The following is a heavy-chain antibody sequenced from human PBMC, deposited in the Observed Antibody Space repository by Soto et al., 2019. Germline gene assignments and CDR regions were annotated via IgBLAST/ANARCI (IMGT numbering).Heavy chain of an antibody. Sequence: PSETLSLTCTVSGGSISSSSYYWGWIRQPPGKGLEWIGSIYYSGSTYYNPSLKSRVTISVDTSKNQFSLKLSSVTAADTAVYYCARLREWGLITAIDYWGQGTLVTVSS. D-gene: IGHD3-10*01. CDR3: ARLREWGLITAIDY. V-gene: IGHV4-39*01. CDR1: GGSISSSSYY. J-gene: IGHJ4*02. CDR2: IYYSGST.